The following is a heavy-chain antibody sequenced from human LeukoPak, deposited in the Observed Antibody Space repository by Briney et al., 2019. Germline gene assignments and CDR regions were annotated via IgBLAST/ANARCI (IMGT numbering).Heavy chain of an antibody. Sequence: GASVKLSCKASGYTFTSYDINWVRQATGQGLEWMGWMNPNSGNTGYAQKFQGRVTMTRNTSISTAYMELSSLRSEDTAVYYCARGVKLRRSYYYYYMDVWGKGTTVTISS. V-gene: IGHV1-8*01. CDR3: ARGVKLRRSYYYYYMDV. CDR1: GYTFTSYD. CDR2: MNPNSGNT. J-gene: IGHJ6*03. D-gene: IGHD1-7*01.